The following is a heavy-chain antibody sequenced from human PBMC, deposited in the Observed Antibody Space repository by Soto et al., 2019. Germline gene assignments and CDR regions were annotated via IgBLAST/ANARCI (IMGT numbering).Heavy chain of an antibody. J-gene: IGHJ5*02. V-gene: IGHV4-34*01. Sequence: SETLSLTCAVYGGSFSGYYWSWIRQPPGKGLEWIWEISHSGSTNYNPSLKSRVTISVDTSKNQFSLKLSSVTAADTAVYYCARETYGDYVGYFDPWGQGIQVTVSS. CDR3: ARETYGDYVGYFDP. CDR1: GGSFSGYY. D-gene: IGHD4-17*01. CDR2: ISHSGST.